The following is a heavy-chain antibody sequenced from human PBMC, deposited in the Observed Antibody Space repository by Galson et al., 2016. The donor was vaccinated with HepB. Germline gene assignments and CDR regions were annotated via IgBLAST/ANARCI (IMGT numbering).Heavy chain of an antibody. V-gene: IGHV3-23*01. CDR2: IRHSGGRT. D-gene: IGHD2-15*01. CDR3: AKDFGRFCDSGSCFPLDC. J-gene: IGHJ4*02. CDR1: GFTFSSYA. Sequence: SLRLSCAASGFTFSSYAMTWVRQAPGKGLEWVSGIRHSGGRTYYADSVNGRFTISRDNSKNTLYLQMNSLRTEDTAVFYCAKDFGRFCDSGSCFPLDCWGPGTLVSVSS.